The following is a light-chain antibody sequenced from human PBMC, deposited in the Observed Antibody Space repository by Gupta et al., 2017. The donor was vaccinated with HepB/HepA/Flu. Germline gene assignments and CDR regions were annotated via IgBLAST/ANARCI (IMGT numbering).Light chain of an antibody. CDR2: APS. CDR3: QQFDSTLSIT. J-gene: IGKJ3*01. V-gene: IGKV1-39*01. Sequence: DIQMPQPPSSLSASVGDRVTITCRASQSISSYLNWYQQKPGKAPKLLIYAPSSLQSGVPSRFSGSGSGLVFTLTISSLQPEDFATYYCQQFDSTLSITFGCGTKVDIK. CDR1: QSISSY.